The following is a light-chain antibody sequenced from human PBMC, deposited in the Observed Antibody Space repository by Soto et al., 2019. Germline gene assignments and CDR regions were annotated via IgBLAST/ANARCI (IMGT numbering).Light chain of an antibody. V-gene: IGLV1-44*01. CDR2: STN. J-gene: IGLJ1*01. CDR3: AAWDDSLNGYV. Sequence: QSVLTQPPSASGTPGQRVTISCSGSISNIGGNTVNWYQQLPGTPPKLLMYSTNQRPSGVPDRFSGSKSGTSASLAISGLQSEDEADYFCAAWDDSLNGYVFGPGTKVTVL. CDR1: ISNIGGNT.